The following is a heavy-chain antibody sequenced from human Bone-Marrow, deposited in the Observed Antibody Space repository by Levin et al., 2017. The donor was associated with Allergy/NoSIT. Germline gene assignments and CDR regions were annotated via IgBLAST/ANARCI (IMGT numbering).Heavy chain of an antibody. J-gene: IGHJ4*02. CDR3: ARPLRGGYYLASAY. CDR1: GFPFSDYY. D-gene: IGHD3-3*01. CDR2: ISSSGSTT. V-gene: IGHV3-11*01. Sequence: GGSLRLSCAASGFPFSDYYMSWIRQAPGRGLEWISYISSSGSTTHYGDSVRGRFTISRDNAKSSLYLQMNSLRAEDTALYYCARPLRGGYYLASAYWGQGTLVTVSS.